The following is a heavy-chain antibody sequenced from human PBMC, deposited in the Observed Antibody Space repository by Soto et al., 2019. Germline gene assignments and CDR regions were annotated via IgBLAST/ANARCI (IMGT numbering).Heavy chain of an antibody. J-gene: IGHJ4*02. Sequence: QVQLVQSGAGVRMPGASVNVSCKTSGYIFTNYGVAWVRQAPGQGIELVAWISGYNGYPKHTQKLQGRVTVTTDTTTRTGYMELRNLRSDGTAVYYCARASAGALYDFWGQGTRVTVSS. V-gene: IGHV1-18*01. CDR2: ISGYNGYP. D-gene: IGHD6-13*01. CDR1: GYIFTNYG. CDR3: ARASAGALYDF.